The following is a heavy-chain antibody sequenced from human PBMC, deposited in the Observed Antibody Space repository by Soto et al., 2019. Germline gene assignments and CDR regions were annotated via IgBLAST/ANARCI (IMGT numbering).Heavy chain of an antibody. J-gene: IGHJ6*02. CDR1: GFTFSDYA. V-gene: IGHV3-23*01. Sequence: GSLRLSCAASGFTFSDYAMTWVRQAPGKGLEWVSGISDIGTTTYYADSVKGRFTISRDNSKNTLFLQMNSLRADDTAIYYCAKGGFSYYYYTLDVWGQGTTVTVSS. CDR3: AKGGFSYYYYTLDV. D-gene: IGHD3-3*01. CDR2: ISDIGTTT.